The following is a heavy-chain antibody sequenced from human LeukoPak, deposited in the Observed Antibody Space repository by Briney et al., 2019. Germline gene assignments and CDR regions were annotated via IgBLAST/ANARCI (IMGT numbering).Heavy chain of an antibody. CDR2: IYDSGST. J-gene: IGHJ4*02. Sequence: PSETLSLTCTVSGGSISNYYWSWIRQPPGKGLEWSGYIYDSGSTNYNPSLKSRVTISVDTSKNKFSLKLSSVTAADTAVYYCARGGSYLGHCDYWGQGSLVTVSS. D-gene: IGHD1-26*01. CDR3: ARGGSYLGHCDY. CDR1: GGSISNYY. V-gene: IGHV4-59*01.